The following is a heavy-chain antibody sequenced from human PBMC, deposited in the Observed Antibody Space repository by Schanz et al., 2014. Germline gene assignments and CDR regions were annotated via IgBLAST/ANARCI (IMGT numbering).Heavy chain of an antibody. CDR3: ARGIGGYGANNYFDY. D-gene: IGHD5-12*01. CDR2: INTGSGDT. Sequence: QVHLVQSGAEVKRPGASVKVSCKASEYSFTSYSMHWVRQAPGQRLEWMGWINTGSGDTKYPQNFQGRVTITRDTSASTAYMELSSLRSEDTAVYSCARGIGGYGANNYFDYWGQGTLVTVSS. CDR1: EYSFTSYS. J-gene: IGHJ4*02. V-gene: IGHV1-3*04.